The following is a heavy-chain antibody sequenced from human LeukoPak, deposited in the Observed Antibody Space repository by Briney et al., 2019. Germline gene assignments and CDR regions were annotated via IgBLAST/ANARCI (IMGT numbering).Heavy chain of an antibody. CDR3: AKDLQGGNNYGSIFGYFDY. CDR2: ISGTVGFI. D-gene: IGHD5-18*01. Sequence: GGSLRLSCVASGFTFTDHHMSWLRQAPGKGLEWLAYISGTVGFIDYADSVRGRFTISRDNPKNTLYLQMNSLRAEDTAVYYCAKDLQGGNNYGSIFGYFDYWGQGALVTVSS. J-gene: IGHJ4*02. CDR1: GFTFTDHH. V-gene: IGHV3-11*01.